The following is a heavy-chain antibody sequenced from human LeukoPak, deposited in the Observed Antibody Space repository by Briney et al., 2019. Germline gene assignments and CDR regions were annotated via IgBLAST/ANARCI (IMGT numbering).Heavy chain of an antibody. CDR2: LSPDGSRT. D-gene: IGHD3-16*01. CDR3: ARDSVGGRTRLGN. Sequence: GGSLRLSCAGSGFTFSTYWMHWVRQAPGKGLVWVSRLSPDGSRTTYADSVKGRFTISRDNAKNTLYLQMSSLTVEDTAVYYCARDSVGGRTRLGNWGQGILVTVSS. J-gene: IGHJ4*02. V-gene: IGHV3-74*01. CDR1: GFTFSTYW.